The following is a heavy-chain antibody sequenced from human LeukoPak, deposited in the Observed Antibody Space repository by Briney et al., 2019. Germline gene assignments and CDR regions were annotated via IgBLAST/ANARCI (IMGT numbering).Heavy chain of an antibody. CDR2: ISSGGSDT. CDR1: GFTLTHFG. V-gene: IGHV3-30*02. CDR3: VKGGVAPTFPYFDD. Sequence: PGGPLRLSCAASGFTLTHFGMHWVRLPPGKGLECVAFISSGGSDTYYADSARGRFTISRDNSKNTLFLQMDGVRSDDTAMYFCVKGGVAPTFPYFDDWGQGTLVHVSS. J-gene: IGHJ4*01. D-gene: IGHD3-16*01.